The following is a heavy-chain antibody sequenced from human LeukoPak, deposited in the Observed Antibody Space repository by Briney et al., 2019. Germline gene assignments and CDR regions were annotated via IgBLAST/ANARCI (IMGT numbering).Heavy chain of an antibody. CDR2: IWSDGSNK. CDR3: ASDTDDSGFAFDS. D-gene: IGHD4-17*01. J-gene: IGHJ4*02. Sequence: GGSLRLSCAASGFIFSNYAMHWVRQAPGKGLEWVAFIWSDGSNKYYADSVKGRFTISRDNSEDTLYLQMNSLRVEDTAVYYCASDTDDSGFAFDSWGQGALVTVSS. V-gene: IGHV3-33*01. CDR1: GFIFSNYA.